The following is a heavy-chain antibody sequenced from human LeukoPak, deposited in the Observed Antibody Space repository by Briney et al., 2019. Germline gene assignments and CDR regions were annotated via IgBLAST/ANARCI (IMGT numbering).Heavy chain of an antibody. V-gene: IGHV4-34*01. CDR3: ARGGCGGDCKTSYCFDY. Sequence: SETLSLTCAVYGGSFSGYYWSWIRQPPGKGLEWIGEINHSGSTNYNPSLKSRVTISVDTSKNQFSLKLSSVTAADTAVYYCARGGCGGDCKTSYCFDYWGQGTLVTVSS. D-gene: IGHD2-21*02. CDR1: GGSFSGYY. J-gene: IGHJ4*02. CDR2: INHSGST.